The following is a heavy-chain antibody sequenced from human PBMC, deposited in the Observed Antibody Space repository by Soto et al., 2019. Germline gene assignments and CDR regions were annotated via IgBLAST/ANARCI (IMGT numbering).Heavy chain of an antibody. CDR2: INTDGSST. V-gene: IGHV3-74*01. Sequence: HPGGSLRLSCAASGFTFTSYWMHWVRQAPGKGLVWVSRINTDGSSTSYADSVKGRFTISRDNAKNTLYLQMNSLRAEDTAVYYCSKAIAVAGTGGFYRGQGTLDPVSS. CDR3: SKAIAVAGTGGFY. D-gene: IGHD6-19*01. J-gene: IGHJ4*02. CDR1: GFTFTSYW.